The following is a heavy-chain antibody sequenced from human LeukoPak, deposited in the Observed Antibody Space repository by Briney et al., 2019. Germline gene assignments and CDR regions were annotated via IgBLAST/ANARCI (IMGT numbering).Heavy chain of an antibody. D-gene: IGHD3-22*01. CDR1: GFTVSSNY. J-gene: IGHJ4*02. V-gene: IGHV3-66*02. CDR2: IYSGGST. CDR3: ARVFAPDTYYYDSSGYYFDY. Sequence: PGGSLRLSCAASGFTVSSNYMSWVRQAPGKGLEWVSVIYSGGSTYYADSVKGRFTISGDNSKNTLYLQMNSLRAEDTAVYYCARVFAPDTYYYDSSGYYFDYWGQGTLVTVSS.